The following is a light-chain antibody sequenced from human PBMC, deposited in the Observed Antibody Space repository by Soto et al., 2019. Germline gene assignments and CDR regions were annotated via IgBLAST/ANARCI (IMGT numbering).Light chain of an antibody. CDR2: KAS. Sequence: DIQMTQSPSTLSASVGDRVTITCRASQSISSWLAWYKQKPGKAPKLLIYKASSLESGVPSRFSGSGAGTEFTLTISSLQPDDFATYYCQQYHSYPDTFGKGTTLEIK. CDR3: QQYHSYPDT. CDR1: QSISSW. V-gene: IGKV1-5*03. J-gene: IGKJ2*01.